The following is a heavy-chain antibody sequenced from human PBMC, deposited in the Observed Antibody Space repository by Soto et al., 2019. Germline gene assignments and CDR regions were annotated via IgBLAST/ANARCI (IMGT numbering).Heavy chain of an antibody. J-gene: IGHJ6*02. CDR2: ISWNSGTI. CDR3: VKEASSTYYGMDV. D-gene: IGHD3-10*01. CDR1: GFTFHDYA. V-gene: IGHV3-9*01. Sequence: GGSLRLSCAVSGFTFHDYAMHWVRQVPGKGLEWVSGISWNSGTIDYADSVKGRFTISRDNAKNSLYLQMDSLRAEDTALYYCVKEASSTYYGMDVWGQGTTVTVSS.